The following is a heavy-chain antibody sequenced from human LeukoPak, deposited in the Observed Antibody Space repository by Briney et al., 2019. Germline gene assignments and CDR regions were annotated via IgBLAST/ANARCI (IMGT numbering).Heavy chain of an antibody. CDR2: TYPNDSDT. J-gene: IGHJ4*02. V-gene: IGHV5-51*01. Sequence: GESLKISCKGSGYSFTNYWIGWVRQMPGKGLEWMGITYPNDSDTRYSPSFQGLVIISADKSISTAYLQWSSLKASDTAMYYCARHRGYNYGYSDYWGQGTLVTVSS. CDR3: ARHRGYNYGYSDY. CDR1: GYSFTNYW. D-gene: IGHD5-18*01.